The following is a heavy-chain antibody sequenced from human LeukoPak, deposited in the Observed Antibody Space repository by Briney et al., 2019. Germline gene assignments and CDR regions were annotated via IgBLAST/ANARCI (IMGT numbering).Heavy chain of an antibody. J-gene: IGHJ4*02. Sequence: PGGSLRLSCAASGFTVSSNYMSWVRQAPGKGLEWVSVIYSGGSTYYADSVKGRFTISRDNSKNTLYPQMNSLRAEDTAVYYCARDITVAGTDDYWGQGTLVTVSS. D-gene: IGHD6-19*01. CDR1: GFTVSSNY. CDR2: IYSGGST. V-gene: IGHV3-66*01. CDR3: ARDITVAGTDDY.